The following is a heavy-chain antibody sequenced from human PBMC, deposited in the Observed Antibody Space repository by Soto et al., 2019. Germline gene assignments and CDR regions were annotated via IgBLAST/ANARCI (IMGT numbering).Heavy chain of an antibody. Sequence: GASVKVSCKASGYTFTGYYMHWVRQAPGQGLEWMGWISPNSGGTSYAQKFQGRVTMTRDTSISTAYMELSRLRSDDTAVYYCARAVSWTYYYYYGMDVWGQGTTVTVSS. J-gene: IGHJ6*02. CDR1: GYTFTGYY. D-gene: IGHD6-13*01. CDR3: ARAVSWTYYYYYGMDV. V-gene: IGHV1-2*02. CDR2: ISPNSGGT.